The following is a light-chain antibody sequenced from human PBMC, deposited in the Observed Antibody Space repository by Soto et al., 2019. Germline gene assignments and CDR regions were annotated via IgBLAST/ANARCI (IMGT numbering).Light chain of an antibody. Sequence: AIQMAQSPSSLSASVGDRVTITCRASQDIRTELGWYQQKPGNAPKLLIYATSILQSGVSSRFSGIGSGTDFTLTISSLQPEDFATYYCLQDYSYPRTFGQGTKVDIK. V-gene: IGKV1-6*01. CDR2: ATS. J-gene: IGKJ1*01. CDR3: LQDYSYPRT. CDR1: QDIRTE.